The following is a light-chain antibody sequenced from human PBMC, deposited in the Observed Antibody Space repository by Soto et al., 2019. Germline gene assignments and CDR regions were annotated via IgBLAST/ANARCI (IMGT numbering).Light chain of an antibody. J-gene: IGKJ4*01. CDR3: QQSYSILT. V-gene: IGKV1-5*01. Sequence: DIQMTQSPSTLSASVGDRVTITCRASQSISSWLAWYQQKPGKAPKLLIYDASSLESGVPSRFSGSGSGTEFTLTISSLQPDDFATYYCQQSYSILTFGGGTKVDIK. CDR1: QSISSW. CDR2: DAS.